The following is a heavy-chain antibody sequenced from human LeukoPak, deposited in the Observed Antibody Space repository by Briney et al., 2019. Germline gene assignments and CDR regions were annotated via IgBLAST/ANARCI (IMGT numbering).Heavy chain of an antibody. Sequence: GGSLRLSCGASGFTFTTYAMTWVRQAPGKGLEWVSSVTGRGDSTYYADSVKGRFTISRDNSKNTLYLEMNSLRAEDTAIYYCAKDSMGADIWGQGTMVTVSS. CDR2: VTGRGDST. V-gene: IGHV3-23*01. CDR3: AKDSMGADI. CDR1: GFTFTTYA. J-gene: IGHJ3*02.